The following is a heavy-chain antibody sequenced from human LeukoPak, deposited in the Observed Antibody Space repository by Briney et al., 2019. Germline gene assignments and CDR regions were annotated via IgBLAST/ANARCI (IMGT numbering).Heavy chain of an antibody. J-gene: IGHJ4*02. V-gene: IGHV1-18*01. CDR1: GYTFANFG. CDR2: ISVYNGNT. CDR3: ARTCSSSSCYIVH. Sequence: ASVKVSCKASGYTFANFGITWVRQAPGQGLGWMGWISVYNGNTNYAQNLQGRVTLTTDTSTSTAYMELRSLRSDDTALYYCARTCSSSSCYIVHLGQGTLVTVSS. D-gene: IGHD2-2*02.